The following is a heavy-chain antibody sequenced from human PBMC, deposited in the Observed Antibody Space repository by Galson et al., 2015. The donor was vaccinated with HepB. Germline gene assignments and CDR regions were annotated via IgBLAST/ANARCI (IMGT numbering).Heavy chain of an antibody. CDR2: MYPEDSDT. J-gene: IGHJ3*02. CDR3: RVAVALGGFDI. D-gene: IGHD6-19*01. CDR1: GYTFNSYW. Sequence: QSGAEVKKPGESVKIFCKGSGYTFNSYWIGWVRQMPGKSLEWMGVMYPEDSDTRYSPSFQGHVTISADKSISTAYLQLSSLKASDTAMYYCRVAVALGGFDIWGQGTMVTVSS. V-gene: IGHV5-51*01.